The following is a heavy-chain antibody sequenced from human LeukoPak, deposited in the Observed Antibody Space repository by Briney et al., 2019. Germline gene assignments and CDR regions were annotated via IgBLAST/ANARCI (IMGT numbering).Heavy chain of an antibody. CDR2: IRSKAYGGTT. D-gene: IGHD5-18*01. J-gene: IGHJ4*02. Sequence: PGGSLRLSCTASGFTFGDCAMSWVRQAPGKGLEWVGFIRSKAYGGTTEYAASVKGRFTISRDDSKSIAYLQMNSLKTEDTAVYYCTRVRGYSYGYGDYWGQGTLVTVSS. V-gene: IGHV3-49*04. CDR3: TRVRGYSYGYGDY. CDR1: GFTFGDCA.